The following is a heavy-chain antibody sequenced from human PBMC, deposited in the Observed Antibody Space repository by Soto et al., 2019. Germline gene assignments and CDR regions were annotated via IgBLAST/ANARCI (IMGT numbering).Heavy chain of an antibody. CDR2: ISYDGSNK. CDR3: ARDTLYSSSWSHPRGMDV. D-gene: IGHD6-13*01. J-gene: IGHJ6*02. V-gene: IGHV3-30-3*01. Sequence: QVQLVESGGGVVQPGRSLRLSCAASGFTFSSYAMHWVRQAPGKGLEWVAVISYDGSNKYYADSVKGRFTISRDNSKNTLYLQMNSLRAEDTAVYYCARDTLYSSSWSHPRGMDVWGQGTTVTVSS. CDR1: GFTFSSYA.